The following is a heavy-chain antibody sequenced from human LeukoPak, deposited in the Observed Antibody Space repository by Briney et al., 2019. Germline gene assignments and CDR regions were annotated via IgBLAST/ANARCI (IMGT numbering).Heavy chain of an antibody. CDR3: ARDLGYCSSSSCSL. D-gene: IGHD2-2*01. CDR2: ISSSSSYI. J-gene: IGHJ4*02. CDR1: GFTFSIYA. V-gene: IGHV3-21*01. Sequence: GGSLRLSCAASGFTFSIYAMSWVRQAPGKGLEWVSSISSSSSYIYYADSVQGRFTISRDNAKNSLYLQMNSLRAEDTAVYYCARDLGYCSSSSCSLWGQGTLVTVSS.